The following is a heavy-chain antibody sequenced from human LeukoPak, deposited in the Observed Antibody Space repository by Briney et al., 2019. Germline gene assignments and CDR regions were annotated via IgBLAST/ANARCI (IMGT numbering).Heavy chain of an antibody. CDR2: INWNGGST. D-gene: IGHD3-22*01. J-gene: IGHJ4*02. Sequence: GGSLRLSCAASGFTFDDYGMSWVRQAPGKGLEWVSGINWNGGSTGYADSVKGRFTISRDNAKNSLYLQMNSLRAEDTAVYYCAKDHLNYYDSRDFDYWGQGTLVTVSS. CDR3: AKDHLNYYDSRDFDY. CDR1: GFTFDDYG. V-gene: IGHV3-20*04.